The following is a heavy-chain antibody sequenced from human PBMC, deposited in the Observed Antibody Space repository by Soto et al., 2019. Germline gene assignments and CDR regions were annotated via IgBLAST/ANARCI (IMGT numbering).Heavy chain of an antibody. CDR2: ISGSGGST. V-gene: IGHV3-23*01. CDR1: GFSFSTYA. J-gene: IGHJ4*02. D-gene: IGHD2-15*01. Sequence: GGSLRLSCAASGFSFSTYAMTWVRQAPGKGLDWVSAISGSGGSTYYADSVKGRFTISRDNSKNTLYLQMNSLRAEDTAVYYCAKSNTATLPTLLDYWGQGTLVTVSS. CDR3: AKSNTATLPTLLDY.